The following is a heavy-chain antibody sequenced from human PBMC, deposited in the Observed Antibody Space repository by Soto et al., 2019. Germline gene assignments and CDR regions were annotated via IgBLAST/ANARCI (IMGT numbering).Heavy chain of an antibody. D-gene: IGHD4-17*01. CDR3: ASGLVTTLHY. CDR1: GGSISSGGYS. CDR2: IYHSVST. V-gene: IGHV4-30-2*01. Sequence: QLQLQESGSGLVKPSQTLSLTCAVSGGSISSGGYSWSWIRQPPGKGLEWIGYIYHSVSTYYNRSLKSRVTISVDRSKNPFSMKLSSVTAADTGVYYCASGLVTTLHYGGQGTLVTVSS. J-gene: IGHJ4*02.